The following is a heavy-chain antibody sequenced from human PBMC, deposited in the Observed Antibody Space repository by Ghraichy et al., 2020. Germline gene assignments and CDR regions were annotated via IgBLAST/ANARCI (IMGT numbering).Heavy chain of an antibody. CDR3: ASRRVVAGRYHAFDI. CDR1: GFTFSNFW. J-gene: IGHJ3*02. V-gene: IGHV3-7*03. Sequence: GSLRLSCAASGFTFSNFWMDWVRQAPGRELEWVANIKEDGSDKYYVDSVRGRFTISRDNAKNSLYLQMNSLRAEDTAVYYCASRRVVAGRYHAFDIWGQGTMVTVSS. CDR2: IKEDGSDK. D-gene: IGHD6-19*01.